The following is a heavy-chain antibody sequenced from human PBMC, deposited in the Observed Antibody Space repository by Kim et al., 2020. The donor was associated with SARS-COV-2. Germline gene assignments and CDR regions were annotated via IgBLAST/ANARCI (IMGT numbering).Heavy chain of an antibody. CDR3: ATRATVVTLDY. Sequence: TYYNPSLRRRFTISVDTSKSQFSLKLSSVPAADTAVYDCATRATVVTLDYWGQGTLVTVSS. CDR2: T. J-gene: IGHJ4*02. D-gene: IGHD4-17*01. V-gene: IGHV4-39*01.